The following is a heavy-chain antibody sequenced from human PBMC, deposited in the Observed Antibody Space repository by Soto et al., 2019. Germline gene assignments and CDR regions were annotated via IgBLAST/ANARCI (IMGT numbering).Heavy chain of an antibody. CDR3: AREICDDYDSSGFDH. V-gene: IGHV1-46*01. J-gene: IGHJ4*02. CDR2: INPNGGST. D-gene: IGHD3-22*01. CDR1: GYIFTTYY. Sequence: GASVKVSCKASGYIFTTYYIHWVRQAPGQGLEWMGIINPNGGSTSYAQKFQGRVTMTRDTSTSTVYLELSSLRAEDTAVYYCAREICDDYDSSGFDHWGQGTLVTVPS.